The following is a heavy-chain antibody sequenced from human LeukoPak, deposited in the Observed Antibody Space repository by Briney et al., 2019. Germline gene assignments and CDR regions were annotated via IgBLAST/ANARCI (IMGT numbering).Heavy chain of an antibody. CDR1: GFTFETYW. J-gene: IGHJ6*03. D-gene: IGHD5-24*01. Sequence: GGSLRLSCEVSGFTFETYWMSWVRQAPGKGLEWVANIDEDGNEEHYVRSVKGRFTISRDNAKNLVYLQMNSLRVDDAAVYYCTRGETMDVWGKGTTVTVSS. V-gene: IGHV3-7*01. CDR2: IDEDGNEE. CDR3: TRGETMDV.